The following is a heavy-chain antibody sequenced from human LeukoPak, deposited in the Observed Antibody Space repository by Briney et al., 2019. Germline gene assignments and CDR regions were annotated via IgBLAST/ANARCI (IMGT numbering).Heavy chain of an antibody. D-gene: IGHD6-19*01. CDR3: ARGGLAVAGFVYY. V-gene: IGHV3-48*01. Sequence: QPGGSLRLSCAASGFTFSSYSMNWVRQAPGKGLEWVSYITSSSSTIYYADSVKGRFTISRDNAKNSLYLQMNSLRAEDTAVYYCARGGLAVAGFVYYWGQGTLVTVSS. CDR2: ITSSSSTI. CDR1: GFTFSSYS. J-gene: IGHJ4*02.